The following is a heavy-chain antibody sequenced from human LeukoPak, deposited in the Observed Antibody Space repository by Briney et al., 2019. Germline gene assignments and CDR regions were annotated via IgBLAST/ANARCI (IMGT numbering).Heavy chain of an antibody. J-gene: IGHJ6*02. D-gene: IGHD6-25*01. CDR2: ISYDGSNK. CDR3: ARDSRGSEQNYYYYGMDV. CDR1: GFTFSSYG. Sequence: QPGRSLRLSCAASGFTFSSYGMHWVRQAPGKGLEWVAVISYDGSNKYYADSVKGRFTISRDNSENTLYLQMNSLRAEDTAVYYCARDSRGSEQNYYYYGMDVWGQGTTVTVSS. V-gene: IGHV3-30*03.